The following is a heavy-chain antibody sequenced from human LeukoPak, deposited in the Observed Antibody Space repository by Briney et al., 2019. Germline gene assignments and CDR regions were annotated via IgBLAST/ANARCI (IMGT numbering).Heavy chain of an antibody. D-gene: IGHD6-19*01. CDR2: IYYSGST. V-gene: IGHV4-59*01. CDR3: ARVYRIAVAGTHWFDP. Sequence: SETLSLTCTVSGGSISSYYWSWTRQPPGKGLEWIGYIYYSGSTNYNPSLKSRVTISVDTSKNQFSLKLSSVTAADTAVYYCARVYRIAVAGTHWFDPWGQGTLVTVSS. J-gene: IGHJ5*02. CDR1: GGSISSYY.